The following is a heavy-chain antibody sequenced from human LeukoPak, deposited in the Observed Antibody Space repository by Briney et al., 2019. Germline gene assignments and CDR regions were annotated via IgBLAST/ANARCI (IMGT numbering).Heavy chain of an antibody. D-gene: IGHD3-10*02. CDR3: ARLCWWSQLAGFDS. CDR2: MKRDGSEI. V-gene: IGHV3-7*01. CDR1: GFTFSTYW. Sequence: PGGSLRLFCSVSGFTFSTYWMSWVRQAPAKGLEWVANMKRDGSEIYYVESVRGRFTISRDNARNSRYLQMNSLRAEDTAVCYCARLCWWSQLAGFDSSGQATLVTVSS. J-gene: IGHJ4*02.